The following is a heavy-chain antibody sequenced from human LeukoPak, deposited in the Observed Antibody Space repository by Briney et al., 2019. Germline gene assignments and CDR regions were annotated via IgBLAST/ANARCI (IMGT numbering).Heavy chain of an antibody. J-gene: IGHJ6*04. CDR2: ISGSGGST. V-gene: IGHV3-23*01. CDR3: AKDMVRGVISYGVDV. CDR1: GFTFSSYA. D-gene: IGHD3-10*01. Sequence: GGSLRLSCAASGFTFSSYAMSWVRQAPGKGLEWVSAISGSGGSTYYADSVKGRFTISRDNSKNTLYLQMNSLRAEDTAVYYCAKDMVRGVISYGVDVWGKGTTVTVSS.